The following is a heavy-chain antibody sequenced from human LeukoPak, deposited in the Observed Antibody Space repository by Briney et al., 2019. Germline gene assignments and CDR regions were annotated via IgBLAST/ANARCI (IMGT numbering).Heavy chain of an antibody. CDR2: IYHSGST. V-gene: IGHV4-38-2*02. CDR3: ARTYGDYVYILGY. CDR1: GYSISSGYY. D-gene: IGHD4-17*01. Sequence: SETLSLTCTVSGYSISSGYYWGWIRQPPGKGLEWIGSIYHSGSTYYNPSLRSRVTISVDTSKNQFSLKLSSVTAADTAVYYCARTYGDYVYILGYWGQGTLVTVSS. J-gene: IGHJ4*02.